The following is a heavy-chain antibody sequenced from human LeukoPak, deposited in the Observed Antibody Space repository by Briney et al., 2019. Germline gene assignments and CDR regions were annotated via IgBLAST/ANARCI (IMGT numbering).Heavy chain of an antibody. CDR2: FDPEDGET. CDR3: ATVWTFWGSYYFDY. CDR1: GYTLTELS. J-gene: IGHJ4*02. D-gene: IGHD7-27*01. Sequence: GASVKVSCKVSGYTLTELSMHWVRQAPGKGLEWMGGFDPEDGETIYAQKFQGRVTMTEDTSTDTAYMELSSLRSEDTAVYYCATVWTFWGSYYFDYWGQGTLVTVSS. V-gene: IGHV1-24*01.